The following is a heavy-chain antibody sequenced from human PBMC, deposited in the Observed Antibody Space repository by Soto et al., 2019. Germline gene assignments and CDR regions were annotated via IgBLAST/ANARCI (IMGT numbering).Heavy chain of an antibody. CDR2: IYYSGRT. CDR1: GESISSSSYY. V-gene: IGHV4-39*01. Sequence: SETLSLTCIVCGESISSSSYYWGWIRQPPGKGLEWIGSIYYSGRTYYNPSFKSRVTISIDTSKNQFSLKLSSVTATDTAVYYCARQRTTVVTQAYFDHWGQGALVTVSS. D-gene: IGHD2-21*02. J-gene: IGHJ4*02. CDR3: ARQRTTVVTQAYFDH.